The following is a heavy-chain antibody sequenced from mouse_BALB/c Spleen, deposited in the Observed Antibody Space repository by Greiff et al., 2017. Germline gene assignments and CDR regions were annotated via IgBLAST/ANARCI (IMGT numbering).Heavy chain of an antibody. CDR2: IYPGDGDT. CDR1: GYAFCSSW. CDR3: ARGAYYYGSSQPSWFAY. Sequence: QVQLQQSGPELVKPGASVKISCKASGYAFCSSWMNWVKQRPGQGLEWIGRIYPGDGDTNYNGKFKGKATLTADKSSSTAYMQLSSLTSVDSAVYFCARGAYYYGSSQPSWFAYWGQGTLVTVSA. V-gene: IGHV1-82*01. J-gene: IGHJ3*01. D-gene: IGHD1-1*01.